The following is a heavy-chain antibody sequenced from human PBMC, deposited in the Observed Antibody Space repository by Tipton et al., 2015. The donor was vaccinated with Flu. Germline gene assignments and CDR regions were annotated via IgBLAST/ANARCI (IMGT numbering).Heavy chain of an antibody. CDR1: GYSIRSAYY. D-gene: IGHD2-2*01. CDR2: IYNNQHT. Sequence: TLSLTCSVSGYSIRSAYYWGWVRRPPGKGLEWIGYIYNNQHTKYNPSLKSRVTVSVDPSMSQFSLRLTSVTAADTAVYYCARDPSLGMPDYFDSWGQGILVTASS. CDR3: ARDPSLGMPDYFDS. V-gene: IGHV4-28*03. J-gene: IGHJ4*02.